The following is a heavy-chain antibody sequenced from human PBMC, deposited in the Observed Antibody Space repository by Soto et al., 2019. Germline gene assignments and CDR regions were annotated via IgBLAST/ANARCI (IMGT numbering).Heavy chain of an antibody. D-gene: IGHD6-25*01. J-gene: IGHJ4*02. Sequence: QLQLQESGSGLVKPSQTLSLTCAVSGGSISSGGYSWSWIRQPPGKGLEWIGYIYHSGSTYYNPSLKSRVTISVDRSKNQFSLKLSSVTAADTAVYYCARALGSPSKGYPDYWGQGTLVTVSS. CDR2: IYHSGST. V-gene: IGHV4-30-2*01. CDR1: GGSISSGGYS. CDR3: ARALGSPSKGYPDY.